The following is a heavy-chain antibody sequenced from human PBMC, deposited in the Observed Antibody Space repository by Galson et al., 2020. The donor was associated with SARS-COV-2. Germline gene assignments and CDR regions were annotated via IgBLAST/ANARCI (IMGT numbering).Heavy chain of an antibody. V-gene: IGHV3-23*01. Sequence: GSLRLSCAGSGFTFSRYAMSWVRQVPGKGLEWVSSVTAGGSITYHADTVKGRFTISRDNSKNTLYLQMNSLRVEDTALYYRAKDQGNDYGDQLDYWGQGTLVSVSS. CDR2: VTAGGSIT. CDR1: GFTFSRYA. J-gene: IGHJ4*02. CDR3: AKDQGNDYGDQLDY. D-gene: IGHD4-17*01.